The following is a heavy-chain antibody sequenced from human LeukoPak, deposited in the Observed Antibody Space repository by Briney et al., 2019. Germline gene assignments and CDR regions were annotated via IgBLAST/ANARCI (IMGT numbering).Heavy chain of an antibody. D-gene: IGHD3-16*02. CDR1: GGSISSGTYY. J-gene: IGHJ4*02. Sequence: SQTLSLTCTVSGGSISSGTYYWSWIRQPAGKGLEWIVRIYTSGSTNYNPSLKSRVTISVDTSKNQFSLKLNSVTAADTAVYYCAIMITFGGVIVRDHWGQGTLVTVSS. CDR2: IYTSGST. CDR3: AIMITFGGVIVRDH. V-gene: IGHV4-61*02.